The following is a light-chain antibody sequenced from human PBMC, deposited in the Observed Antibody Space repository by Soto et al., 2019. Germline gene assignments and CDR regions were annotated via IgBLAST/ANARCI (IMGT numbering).Light chain of an antibody. CDR2: GAS. CDR3: HQYGSSSWT. CDR1: QSISRY. V-gene: IGKV3-20*01. J-gene: IGKJ1*01. Sequence: IVLTQSPGTLSLSPGERTTLSCRASQSISRYLAWYQQKPGQAPRLLIYGASSRATGISDRFSGSGSGTDFTLTISRLEPEDFAVYYCHQYGSSSWTFGQGTKVDIK.